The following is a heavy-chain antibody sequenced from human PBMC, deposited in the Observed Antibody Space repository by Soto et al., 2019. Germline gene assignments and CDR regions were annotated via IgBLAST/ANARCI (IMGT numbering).Heavy chain of an antibody. J-gene: IGHJ5*01. CDR3: ARGRYCLTGRCFPNWFDS. CDR2: IYKSATT. Sequence: TLSLTCSVSGDSISSVDYFWAWIRQPPGQALEYIGYIYKSATTYYNPSFEIRVAISLDTSKSQFSLNVTSVTAADTAVYFCARGRYCLTGRCFPNWFDSWGQGTLVTVSS. V-gene: IGHV4-30-4*01. D-gene: IGHD2-15*01. CDR1: GDSISSVDYF.